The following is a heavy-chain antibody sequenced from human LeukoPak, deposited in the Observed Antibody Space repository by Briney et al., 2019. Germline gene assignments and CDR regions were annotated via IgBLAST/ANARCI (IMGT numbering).Heavy chain of an antibody. D-gene: IGHD4-17*01. CDR2: ISYDGSNK. CDR3: ARVITVYNDYEEVAEYFQH. J-gene: IGHJ1*01. V-gene: IGHV3-30*04. Sequence: PGGSLRLSCAASGFTFSSYAMHWVRQAPGKGLEWVAVISYDGSNKYYADSVKGRFTISRDNSKNTLYLQMNSLRAEDTAVYYCARVITVYNDYEEVAEYFQHWGQGTLVIVSS. CDR1: GFTFSSYA.